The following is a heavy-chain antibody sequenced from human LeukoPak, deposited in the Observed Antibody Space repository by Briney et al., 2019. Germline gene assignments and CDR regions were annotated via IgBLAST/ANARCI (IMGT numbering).Heavy chain of an antibody. V-gene: IGHV3-7*01. CDR1: GFTFSSYW. CDR2: IKLDGSEK. D-gene: IGHD3/OR15-3a*01. J-gene: IGHJ4*02. CDR3: AGVDSLTPFHFDY. Sequence: PGGSLRFSCAASGFTFSSYWMSWVRQAPGMGLEWVANIKLDGSEKYYLDSVKGRFTVSRDNAKNSLYLQMNRLRVVDTAVYYCAGVDSLTPFHFDYWGQGTLVTVSS.